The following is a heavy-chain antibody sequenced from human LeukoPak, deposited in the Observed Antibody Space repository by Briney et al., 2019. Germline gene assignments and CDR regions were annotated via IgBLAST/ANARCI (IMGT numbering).Heavy chain of an antibody. CDR3: VRDNYGYHTSVSYDFDF. CDR1: GFTFSTYS. J-gene: IGHJ4*02. CDR2: IHSSGSTK. D-gene: IGHD3-10*01. V-gene: IGHV3-48*02. Sequence: GGSLRLSCAASGFTFSTYSMTWVRLAPGKGLEWVSYIHSSGSTKYYADSVKGRFTISRDNAENSLYLQMSSLRDEDTAVYYCVRDNYGYHTSVSYDFDFWGQGTLVTVSS.